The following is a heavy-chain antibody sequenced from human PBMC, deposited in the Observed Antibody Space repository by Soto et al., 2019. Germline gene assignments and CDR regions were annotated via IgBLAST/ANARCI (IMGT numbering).Heavy chain of an antibody. CDR1: GFTFSSYG. D-gene: IGHD1-1*01. V-gene: IGHV3-30*18. Sequence: PGGSLRLSCAASGFTFSSYGMHWVRQAPGKGLEWVAVISYDGSNKYYADSVKGRFTISRDNSKNTLYLQMNSLRAEDTAVYYCAKDPREVERPHYWGQGTLVTVSS. J-gene: IGHJ4*02. CDR3: AKDPREVERPHY. CDR2: ISYDGSNK.